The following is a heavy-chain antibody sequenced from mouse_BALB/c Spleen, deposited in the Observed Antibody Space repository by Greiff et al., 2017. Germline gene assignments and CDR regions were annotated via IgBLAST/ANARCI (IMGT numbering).Heavy chain of an antibody. CDR3: VRGYGNYGFAY. J-gene: IGHJ3*01. CDR1: GFSLTSYD. V-gene: IGHV2-9-2*01. D-gene: IGHD2-10*02. Sequence: VKVVESGPGLVAPSQSLSITCTVSGFSLTSYDISWIRQPPGKGLEWLGVIWTGGGTNYNSAFMSRLSISKDNSKSQVFLKMNSLQTDDTAIYYCVRGYGNYGFAYWGQGTLVTVSA. CDR2: IWTGGGT.